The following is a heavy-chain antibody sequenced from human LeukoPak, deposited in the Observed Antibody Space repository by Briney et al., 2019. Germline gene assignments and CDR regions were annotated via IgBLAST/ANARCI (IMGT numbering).Heavy chain of an antibody. Sequence: ASVKVSCKTSGYIFTTYSIHWVRQAPGQGLEWMGVINPRVDATIYAQKFEGRVTMTSDTSTTTVYMELSSLTSEDTGLYYCARKWSSRDWFDPWGQGTLVTVSS. CDR2: INPRVDAT. V-gene: IGHV1-46*01. CDR1: GYIFTTYS. CDR3: ARKWSSRDWFDP. J-gene: IGHJ5*02. D-gene: IGHD2-8*01.